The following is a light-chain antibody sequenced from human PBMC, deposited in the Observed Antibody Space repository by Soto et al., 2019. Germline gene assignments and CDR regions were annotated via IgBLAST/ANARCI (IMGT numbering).Light chain of an antibody. CDR3: QQRSNRPGLN. J-gene: IGKJ3*01. CDR2: DAS. Sequence: EIVLTQSPATLSLSPGERATLSCRASQSVSSYLAWYQQKPGQAPRLLIYDASNRATGIPARFSGSGSGTDFTLTISSLEPEDFAVYYCQQRSNRPGLNFGPGTKVDIK. CDR1: QSVSSY. V-gene: IGKV3-11*01.